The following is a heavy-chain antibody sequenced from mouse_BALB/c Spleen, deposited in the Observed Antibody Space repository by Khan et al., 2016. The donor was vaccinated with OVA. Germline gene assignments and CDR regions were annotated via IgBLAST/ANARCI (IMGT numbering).Heavy chain of an antibody. V-gene: IGHV1S136*01. CDR3: ARGVLGLQTWLAD. J-gene: IGHJ3*01. D-gene: IGHD3-1*01. CDR1: GYTFTSYV. CDR2: INPYNDYT. Sequence: IQLQQSGPELVKPGASVKMSCKASGYTFTSYVMHWVKQKPGQGLEWIGYINPYNDYTNFNEKLKGKATLTSDNSSSTASMEISSLPSEDSAVDYRARGVLGLQTWLADWGQGTLVTVSA.